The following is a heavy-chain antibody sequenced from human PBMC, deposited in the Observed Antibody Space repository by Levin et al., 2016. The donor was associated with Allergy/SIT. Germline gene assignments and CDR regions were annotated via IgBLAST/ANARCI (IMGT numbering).Heavy chain of an antibody. CDR1: EFFFRNYA. CDR3: AREAVEATGVDYFDN. J-gene: IGHJ4*02. Sequence: LSLTCEASEFFFRNYAMHWVRQAPGRGLEWVSYISRSGSTVYYADSVKGRFTISRDNAENSLSLQMDSLRAEDTALYYCAREAVEATGVDYFDNWGQGILVTVSS. CDR2: ISRSGSTV. V-gene: IGHV3-48*03. D-gene: IGHD1-26*01.